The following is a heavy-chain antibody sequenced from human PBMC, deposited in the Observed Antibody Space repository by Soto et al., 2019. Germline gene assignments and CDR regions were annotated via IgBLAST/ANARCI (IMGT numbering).Heavy chain of an antibody. J-gene: IGHJ4*02. Sequence: GGSLRLSCAASGFTFSSYSMNWVRQAPGKGLGWVSYISSSSSTIYYADSVKGRFTISRDNAENSLYLQMNSLRDEDTAVYYCARRARITIFGVVTCFDYWGQGTLVTVSS. D-gene: IGHD3-3*01. CDR2: ISSSSSTI. V-gene: IGHV3-48*02. CDR1: GFTFSSYS. CDR3: ARRARITIFGVVTCFDY.